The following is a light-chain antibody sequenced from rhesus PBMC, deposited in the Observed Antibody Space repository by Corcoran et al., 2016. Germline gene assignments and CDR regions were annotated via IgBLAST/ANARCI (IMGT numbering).Light chain of an antibody. CDR3: QQHDNSPLT. V-gene: IGKV1-69*01. CDR2: RSS. Sequence: DIQMTQSPSSLSASVGDRVTITCRASQGISNRLAWYQQNPGKAPKLMSYRSSNLETGVPSRFSGSGSGTDFTLTISSLQPEDIATYYCQQHDNSPLTFGPGTKLDIK. J-gene: IGKJ3*01. CDR1: QGISNR.